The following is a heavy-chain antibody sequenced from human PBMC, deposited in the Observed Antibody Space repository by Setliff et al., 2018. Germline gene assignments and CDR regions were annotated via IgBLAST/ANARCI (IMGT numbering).Heavy chain of an antibody. V-gene: IGHV4-39*07. CDR1: GGSISSSSYY. CDR3: ARGLEGEDYFYYMDV. CDR2: IYYSGST. J-gene: IGHJ6*03. Sequence: SETLSLTCTVSGGSISSSSYYWGWIRQPPGKGLKWIGSIYYSGSTYYNPSLKSRVTISVDTSKNQFSLKLTSVTAADTAVYYCARGLEGEDYFYYMDVWGKGNTVTVSS. D-gene: IGHD2-21*01.